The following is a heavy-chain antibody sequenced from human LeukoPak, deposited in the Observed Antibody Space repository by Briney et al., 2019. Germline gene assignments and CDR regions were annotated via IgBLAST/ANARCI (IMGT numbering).Heavy chain of an antibody. D-gene: IGHD1-1*01. CDR1: GGSISSYY. CDR3: ARQTGGWFDP. V-gene: IGHV4-59*01. CDR2: IYYSGST. J-gene: IGHJ5*02. Sequence: PSETLSLTCTVSGGSISSYYWSWIRQPPGKGLEWIGYIYYSGSTNYNPSLKSRVTISVDTSKNQFSLKLSSVTAADTAVYYCARQTGGWFDPWGQGTLVIVSS.